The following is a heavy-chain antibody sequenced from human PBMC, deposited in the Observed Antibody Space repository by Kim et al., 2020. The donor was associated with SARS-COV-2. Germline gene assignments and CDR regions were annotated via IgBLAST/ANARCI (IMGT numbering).Heavy chain of an antibody. D-gene: IGHD5-12*01. Sequence: GGSLRLSCAASGFTFSSYWMSWVRQAPRKGLEWVANIKQDGSEKYYVDSVKGRFTISRDNAKNSLYLQMNSLRAEDTAVYYCARDVGEMATRANYFDYWGQGTLVTVSS. V-gene: IGHV3-7*01. CDR1: GFTFSSYW. CDR3: ARDVGEMATRANYFDY. J-gene: IGHJ4*02. CDR2: IKQDGSEK.